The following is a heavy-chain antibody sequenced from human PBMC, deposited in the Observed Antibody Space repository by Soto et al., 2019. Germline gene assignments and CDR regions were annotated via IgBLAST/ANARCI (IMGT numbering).Heavy chain of an antibody. V-gene: IGHV3-48*03. Sequence: PGGSLRLSCAASGFSFSSYEMNWVRQAPGKGLEWVSYISSGGSSKYYADSVKGRFTISRDNAKNSLYLQMNSLRAEDTAVYYCASYITTGLWGQGTLVTVSS. CDR1: GFSFSSYE. CDR3: ASYITTGL. D-gene: IGHD3-3*01. CDR2: ISSGGSSK. J-gene: IGHJ4*02.